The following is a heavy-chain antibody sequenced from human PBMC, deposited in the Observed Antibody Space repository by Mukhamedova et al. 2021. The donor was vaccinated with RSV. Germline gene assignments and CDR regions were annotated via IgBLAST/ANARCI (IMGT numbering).Heavy chain of an antibody. CDR3: ARGFYYDSSGSDAFDI. Sequence: IYNADSVKGRFTISRDNAKNSVFLQMNSLRAEDTAVYYCARGFYYDSSGSDAFDILCQGTMFTVSS. D-gene: IGHD3-22*01. J-gene: IGHJ3*02. V-gene: IGHV3-48*03. CDR2: I.